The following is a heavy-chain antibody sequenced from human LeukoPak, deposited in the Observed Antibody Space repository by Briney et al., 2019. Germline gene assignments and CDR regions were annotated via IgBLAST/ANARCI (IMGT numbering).Heavy chain of an antibody. D-gene: IGHD3-22*01. J-gene: IGHJ6*02. Sequence: GASVKVSCKVSGYTLTELSMHWVRQAPGKGLEWMGGFDPEDGETIYAQKFQGRVTMTEDTSTDTAYMELSSLRSEDTAVYYCARMYYYDSSGYYPYGMDVWGQGTTVTVSS. V-gene: IGHV1-24*01. CDR3: ARMYYYDSSGYYPYGMDV. CDR2: FDPEDGET. CDR1: GYTLTELS.